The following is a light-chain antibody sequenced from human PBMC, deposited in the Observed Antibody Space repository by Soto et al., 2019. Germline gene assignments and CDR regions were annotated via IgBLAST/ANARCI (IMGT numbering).Light chain of an antibody. V-gene: IGLV2-18*02. CDR1: SSDVGSYNR. CDR3: NSYTSISTYV. J-gene: IGLJ1*01. CDR2: EVS. Sequence: QSVLTQPPSVSGSPGQSVTISCTGTSSDVGSYNRVSWYQQPPGTAPKLMIYEVSSRPSGVPDRFSGSKSGNTASLTISGLQADDEADSYCNSYTSISTYVFGTGNKVTVL.